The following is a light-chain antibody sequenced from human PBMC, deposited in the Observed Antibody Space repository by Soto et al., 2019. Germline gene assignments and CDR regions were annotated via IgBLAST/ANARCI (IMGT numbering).Light chain of an antibody. J-gene: IGLJ1*01. CDR2: DVS. V-gene: IGLV2-14*01. CDR3: NSYTSSSTYV. Sequence: SALTQPASVSGSPGQSITISCTGTSSDVGGYNYVSWYQQHPGKAPKLVIYDVSNRPSGVSNRFSGSKSGNTASLTISGIQAEDEADYYCNSYTSSSTYVFGTGTKVTVL. CDR1: SSDVGGYNY.